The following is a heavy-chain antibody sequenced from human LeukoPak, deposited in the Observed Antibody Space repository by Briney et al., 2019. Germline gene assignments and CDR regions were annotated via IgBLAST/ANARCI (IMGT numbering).Heavy chain of an antibody. D-gene: IGHD3-3*01. CDR3: ARDGVAYYDFWSGYYHNWFDP. J-gene: IGHJ5*02. CDR2: IWYDGSNK. CDR1: GFTFSSYG. Sequence: GGSLRLSCAASGFTFSSYGMHWVRQAPGKGLEWVAVIWYDGSNKYYADSVKVRFTISRDNSKNTLYLQMNSLRAEDTAVYYCARDGVAYYDFWSGYYHNWFDPWGQGTLVTVSS. V-gene: IGHV3-33*01.